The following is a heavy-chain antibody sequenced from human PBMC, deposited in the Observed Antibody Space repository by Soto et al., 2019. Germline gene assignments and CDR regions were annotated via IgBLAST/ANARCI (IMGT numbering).Heavy chain of an antibody. V-gene: IGHV6-1*01. Sequence: SQTLSLTCAISGESVSSNTASWDWIRQSPSRGLEWLGRTYFRSKWYNDYAVSVKSRIIINPDTSNNQFSLQLNSVTPEDTAVYFCAKGDNLGPKTGYAFDPWGQGIMVTVSS. J-gene: IGHJ5*02. CDR1: GESVSSNTAS. CDR3: AKGDNLGPKTGYAFDP. CDR2: TYFRSKWYN. D-gene: IGHD5-12*01.